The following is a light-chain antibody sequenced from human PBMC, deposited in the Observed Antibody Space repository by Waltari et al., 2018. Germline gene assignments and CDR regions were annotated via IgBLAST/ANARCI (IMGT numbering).Light chain of an antibody. CDR1: QSVGRY. CDR3: QKYVNLPAT. J-gene: IGKJ1*01. Sequence: EFLLTQSPGTLSLSPGERATLSCRASQSVGRYLAWYQQKPGQAPRLLIYDASTRATGIPDRFSGSGSGTDFSLTISRLESEDFAVYYCQKYVNLPATFGQGTKVEIK. V-gene: IGKV3-20*01. CDR2: DAS.